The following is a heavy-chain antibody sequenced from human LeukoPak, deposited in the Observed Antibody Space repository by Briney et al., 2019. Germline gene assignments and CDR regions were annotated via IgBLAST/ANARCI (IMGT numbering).Heavy chain of an antibody. Sequence: GGSLRLSCAASGFTFSNAWMSWVRQAPGKGLEWVGRIKSKTDGGTTDYAAPVKGRFTISRDDSKNTLYLQMNSLKTEDTAVYYCTTGHYYYDSSGYSQTEYKKYYFDYWGQGTLVTVSS. J-gene: IGHJ4*02. V-gene: IGHV3-15*01. CDR1: GFTFSNAW. CDR3: TTGHYYYDSSGYSQTEYKKYYFDY. D-gene: IGHD3-22*01. CDR2: IKSKTDGGTT.